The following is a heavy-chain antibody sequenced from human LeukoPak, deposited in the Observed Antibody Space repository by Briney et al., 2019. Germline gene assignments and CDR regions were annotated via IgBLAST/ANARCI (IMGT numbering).Heavy chain of an antibody. CDR1: GFTFSSYA. Sequence: GSLRLSCAASGFTFSSYAMSWVRQAPGKGLEWVSAISGSGGSTYYADSVKGRFTISRDNSKNTLYLQMNSLRVEDTAVYYCARHFYDSSGFPHWGQGTLVTVSS. CDR3: ARHFYDSSGFPH. J-gene: IGHJ4*02. V-gene: IGHV3-23*01. CDR2: ISGSGGST. D-gene: IGHD3-22*01.